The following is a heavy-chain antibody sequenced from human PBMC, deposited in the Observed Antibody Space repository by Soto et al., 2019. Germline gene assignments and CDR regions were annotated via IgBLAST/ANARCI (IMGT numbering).Heavy chain of an antibody. CDR3: GTNPRKIRFSMDV. V-gene: IGHV1-69*02. CDR2: IIPILGIA. D-gene: IGHD1-1*01. J-gene: IGHJ6*03. CDR1: GGTFSSYT. Sequence: GASVKVSCKASGGTFSSYTISWVRQAPGQGLEWMGRIIPILGIANYAQKLQGRVTITADKSTRTAYMELSSLRSADTAVFYCGTNPRKIRFSMDVWGKETTVTVSS.